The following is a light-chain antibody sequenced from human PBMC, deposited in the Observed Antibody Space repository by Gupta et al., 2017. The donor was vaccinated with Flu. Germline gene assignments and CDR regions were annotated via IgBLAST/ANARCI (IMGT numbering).Light chain of an antibody. V-gene: IGKV1-39*01. Sequence: PSSLSASVGDRVTITCRASQNLASYLNWYQQRPGKAPKLLIYAASSLQSGVPSRFSGSGSGADFTLTISRLQPEDFATYYCQQSYSFPWTFGQGTKVEIK. CDR2: AAS. J-gene: IGKJ1*01. CDR3: QQSYSFPWT. CDR1: QNLASY.